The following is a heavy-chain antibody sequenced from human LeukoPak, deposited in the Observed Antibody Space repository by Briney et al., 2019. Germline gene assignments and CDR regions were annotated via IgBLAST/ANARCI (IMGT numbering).Heavy chain of an antibody. J-gene: IGHJ5*02. Sequence: SETLSLTCTVSGGSISSYYWSWIRQPPGKGLEWIGEINHSGSTNYNPSLKSRVTISVDTSKNQFSLKLSSVTAADTAVYYCARGRPLSYYYDSSGYRTPLLNWFDPWGQGTLVTVSS. CDR3: ARGRPLSYYYDSSGYRTPLLNWFDP. CDR2: INHSGST. D-gene: IGHD3-22*01. V-gene: IGHV4-34*01. CDR1: GGSISSYY.